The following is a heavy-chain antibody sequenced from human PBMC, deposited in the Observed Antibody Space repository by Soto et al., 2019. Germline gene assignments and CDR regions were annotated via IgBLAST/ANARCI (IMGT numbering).Heavy chain of an antibody. D-gene: IGHD6-19*01. J-gene: IGHJ6*02. CDR3: ARGGQWYGMDV. V-gene: IGHV4-59*01. CDR2: IYYSGST. CDR1: GGSISSYY. Sequence: QVQLQESGPGLVKPSETLSLTCTVSGGSISSYYWSWIRQPPGKGLEWIGYIYYSGSTNYNPSLKSRVTISVDTSKNQFSLKLSSVTAADTAVYYCARGGQWYGMDVWGQGTTVTVSS.